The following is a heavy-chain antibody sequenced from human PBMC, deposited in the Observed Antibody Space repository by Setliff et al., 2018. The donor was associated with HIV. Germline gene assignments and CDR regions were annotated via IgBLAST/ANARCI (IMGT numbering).Heavy chain of an antibody. Sequence: PSETLSLTCAVYGGSFSGYYWSWIRQPPGKGLEWIGEINHSGSTNYDPSLKSRVTMSVDTSKNQISLRLISLTAADTAVYYCARRPISPYTLTTGMLDPWGQGTLVTVSS. V-gene: IGHV4-34*01. CDR3: ARRPISPYTLTTGMLDP. CDR2: INHSGST. J-gene: IGHJ5*02. D-gene: IGHD3-10*01. CDR1: GGSFSGYY.